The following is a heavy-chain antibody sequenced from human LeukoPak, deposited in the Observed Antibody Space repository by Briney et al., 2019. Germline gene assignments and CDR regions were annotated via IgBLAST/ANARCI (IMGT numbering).Heavy chain of an antibody. V-gene: IGHV4-59*01. D-gene: IGHD1-26*01. J-gene: IGHJ4*02. Sequence: SETLSLTCTVSGGSISSYYWSWIRQPPGKGLEWIGYIYYSGSTNYNPSLKSRVTISVDTSKNQFSLKLSSVTAADTAVYYCARLPHSGSYSFYYFDYWGQGTLVTVSS. CDR3: ARLPHSGSYSFYYFDY. CDR2: IYYSGST. CDR1: GGSISSYY.